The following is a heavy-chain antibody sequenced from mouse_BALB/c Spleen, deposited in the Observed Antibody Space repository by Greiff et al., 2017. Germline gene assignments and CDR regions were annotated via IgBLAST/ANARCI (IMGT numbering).Heavy chain of an antibody. Sequence: DVMLVESGGDLVKPGGSLKLSCAASGFTFSSYGMSWVRQTPDKRLEWVATISSGGSYTYYPDSVKGRFTISRDNAKNTLYLQMSSLKSEDTAMYYCARHEGDGNYLYYYAMDYWGQGTSVTVSS. D-gene: IGHD2-1*01. CDR1: GFTFSSYG. J-gene: IGHJ4*01. V-gene: IGHV5-6*02. CDR3: ARHEGDGNYLYYYAMDY. CDR2: ISSGGSYT.